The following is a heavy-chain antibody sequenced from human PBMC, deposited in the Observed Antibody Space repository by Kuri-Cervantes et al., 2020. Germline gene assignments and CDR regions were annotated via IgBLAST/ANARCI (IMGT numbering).Heavy chain of an antibody. CDR3: ARQAVAGTLNYYYMDV. CDR1: GGSISSYY. CDR2: IYYSGST. J-gene: IGHJ6*03. Sequence: SETLSFTCTVSGGSISSYYWSWIRQPPGKGLEWIGYIYYSGSTNYNPSLKSRVTISVDTSKNQFSLKLSSVTAADTAVYYCARQAVAGTLNYYYMDVWGKGTTVTVSS. V-gene: IGHV4-59*08. D-gene: IGHD6-19*01.